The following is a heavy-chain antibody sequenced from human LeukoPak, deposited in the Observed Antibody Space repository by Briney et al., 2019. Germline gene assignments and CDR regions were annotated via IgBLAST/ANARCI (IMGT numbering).Heavy chain of an antibody. CDR3: VRERMATIDY. CDR1: GGSISSYY. CDR2: IYYSGST. Sequence: SETLSLTCTVSGGSISSYYWSWIRQPPGKGLEWIGYIYYSGSTNYNPSLKSRVTISVDTSKNQFSLKLSSVTAADTAVYYCVRERMATIDYWGQGTLVTVSS. D-gene: IGHD5-24*01. V-gene: IGHV4-59*01. J-gene: IGHJ4*02.